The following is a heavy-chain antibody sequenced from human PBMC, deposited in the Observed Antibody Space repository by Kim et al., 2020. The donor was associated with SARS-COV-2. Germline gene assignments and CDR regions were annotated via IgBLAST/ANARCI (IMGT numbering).Heavy chain of an antibody. Sequence: KGRVTISVDTSKHQFALKLSSVTAADTAVYYCARGSSIAARPPGVRMDVWGQGTTVTVSS. CDR3: ARGSSIAARPPGVRMDV. V-gene: IGHV4-34*01. J-gene: IGHJ6*02. D-gene: IGHD6-6*01.